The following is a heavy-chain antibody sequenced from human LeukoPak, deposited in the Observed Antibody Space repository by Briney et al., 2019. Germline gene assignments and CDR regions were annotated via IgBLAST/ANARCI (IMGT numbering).Heavy chain of an antibody. CDR2: ISSSGNTI. J-gene: IGHJ3*02. D-gene: IGHD3-16*01. CDR1: GFTFSDYY. V-gene: IGHV3-11*01. CDR3: ARDVGYERRKGAFDI. Sequence: SGGSLRLSCAAAGFTFSDYYMNWIRQAPGKGLEWVSYISSSGNTIYYADSVKGRVTISRDNAKNSLYLQMNSLRAEDTAVYYCARDVGYERRKGAFDIWGQGTLVTISS.